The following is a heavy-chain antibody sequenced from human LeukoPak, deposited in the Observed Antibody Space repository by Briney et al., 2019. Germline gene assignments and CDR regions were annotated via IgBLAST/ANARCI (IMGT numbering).Heavy chain of an antibody. CDR2: INPNSGGT. Sequence: ASVNVSCKPSVYTFTGYYMHWVRQAPGQGPEWMGWINPNSGGTNYAQKFHGRVTMTRDTSISTAYMELSRLTSDDTAVYYCVRVGEGTTVTTFFRVFDIWGQGTMVTVSS. CDR3: VRVGEGTTVTTFFRVFDI. D-gene: IGHD4-17*01. V-gene: IGHV1-2*02. CDR1: VYTFTGYY. J-gene: IGHJ3*02.